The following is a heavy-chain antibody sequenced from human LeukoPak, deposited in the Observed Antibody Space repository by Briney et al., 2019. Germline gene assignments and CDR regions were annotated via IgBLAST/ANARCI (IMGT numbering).Heavy chain of an antibody. J-gene: IGHJ4*02. Sequence: ASVKVSCKASGGTFSSYAISWVRQAPGQGLEWMGIINPSGGSTSYAQKFQGRVTMTRDTSTSTVYMELSSLRSEDTAVYYCARDLIAAAGRGLDYWGQGTLVTVSS. CDR1: GGTFSSYA. D-gene: IGHD6-13*01. V-gene: IGHV1-46*03. CDR2: INPSGGST. CDR3: ARDLIAAAGRGLDY.